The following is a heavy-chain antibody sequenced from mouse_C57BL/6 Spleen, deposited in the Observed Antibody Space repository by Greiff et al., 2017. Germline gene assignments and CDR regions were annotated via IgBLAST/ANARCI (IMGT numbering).Heavy chain of an antibody. CDR2: IYPGDGDT. Sequence: VKLQQSGPELVKPGASVKISCKASGYAFSSSWMNWVKQRPGKGLEWIGRIYPGDGDTNYNGKFKGKATLTADKSSSTAYMQLSSLTSEDSAVYFCARPYYYGSSYVEYFDYWGQGTTLTVSS. CDR1: GYAFSSSW. J-gene: IGHJ2*01. V-gene: IGHV1-82*01. D-gene: IGHD1-1*01. CDR3: ARPYYYGSSYVEYFDY.